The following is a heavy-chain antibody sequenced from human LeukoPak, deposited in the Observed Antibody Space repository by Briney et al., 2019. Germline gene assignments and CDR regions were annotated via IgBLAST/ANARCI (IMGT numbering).Heavy chain of an antibody. CDR2: INPKSGGT. CDR1: GYTFTGYY. V-gene: IGHV1-2*02. J-gene: IGHJ6*02. CDR3: ARATDYGDYGYYYGMDV. D-gene: IGHD4-17*01. Sequence: ASVKVSCKASGYTFTGYYMHWVRQAPGQGLEWMGWINPKSGGTNYAQKFQGRVTMTRDTSISTAYMELSRLISDDTAVYYCARATDYGDYGYYYGMDVWGQGTTVTVS.